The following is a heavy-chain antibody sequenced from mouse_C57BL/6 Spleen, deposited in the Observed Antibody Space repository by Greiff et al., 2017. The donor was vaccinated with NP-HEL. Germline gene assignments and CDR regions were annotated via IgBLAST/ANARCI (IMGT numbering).Heavy chain of an antibody. CDR1: GVDFSRYW. J-gene: IGHJ1*03. CDR2: INPDSSTI. CDR3: ARQDGGYYGYFDV. V-gene: IGHV4-1*01. D-gene: IGHD1-1*02. Sequence: AAEGVDFSRYWMSWVRRAPGKGLEWIGEINPDSSTINYAPSLKDKFIISRDNAKNTLYLQMSKVRSEDTALYYCARQDGGYYGYFDVWGTGTTVTVSS.